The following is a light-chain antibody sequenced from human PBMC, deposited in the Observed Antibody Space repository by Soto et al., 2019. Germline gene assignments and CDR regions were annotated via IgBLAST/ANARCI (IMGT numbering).Light chain of an antibody. J-gene: IGKJ5*01. V-gene: IGKV3-20*01. Sequence: EIFFTQSPGTPSFSPGERATLSCRASQGISGNYLAWYQQKPGQAPRLLIYGASNRATGIPERFSGSGSGTDFTLTISRLEPQDSAMYYCQQYVISVTFGQGTRLEIK. CDR3: QQYVISVT. CDR2: GAS. CDR1: QGISGNY.